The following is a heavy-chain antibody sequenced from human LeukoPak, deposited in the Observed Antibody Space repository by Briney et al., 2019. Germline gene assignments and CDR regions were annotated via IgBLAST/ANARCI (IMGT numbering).Heavy chain of an antibody. Sequence: PGGSLRLSCAASGFTFSSYAMSWVRQAPGKGLEWVSSISSSSYIYYADSVKGRFTISRDNAKNSLYLQMNSLRAEDTAVYYCARKPVSYSSSWFYYFDYWGQGTLVTVSS. J-gene: IGHJ4*02. CDR2: ISSSSYI. CDR1: GFTFSSYA. CDR3: ARKPVSYSSSWFYYFDY. D-gene: IGHD6-13*01. V-gene: IGHV3-21*01.